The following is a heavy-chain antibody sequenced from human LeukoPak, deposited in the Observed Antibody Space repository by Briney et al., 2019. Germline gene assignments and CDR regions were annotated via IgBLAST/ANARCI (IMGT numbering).Heavy chain of an antibody. V-gene: IGHV3-48*03. CDR2: ISSIGSTI. Sequence: GGSLRLSCAASGFTFSSYEMNWVRQAPGKGLEWVSYISSIGSTIYYADSVKGRFTISRDNAKNSLYLQMNSLRAEDTAVYYCARGDGGDDYVWGSYLGPFDYWGQGTLVTVSS. CDR1: GFTFSSYE. D-gene: IGHD3-16*02. J-gene: IGHJ4*02. CDR3: ARGDGGDDYVWGSYLGPFDY.